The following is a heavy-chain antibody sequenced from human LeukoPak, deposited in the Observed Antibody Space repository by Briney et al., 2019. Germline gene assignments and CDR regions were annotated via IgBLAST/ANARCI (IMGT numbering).Heavy chain of an antibody. J-gene: IGHJ3*02. V-gene: IGHV4-61*02. D-gene: IGHD4-17*01. CDR1: GGSISSGSYY. CDR3: ARVDYVRPFDI. CDR2: IYTSGST. Sequence: SQTLSLTCTVSGGSISSGSYYWSWIRQPAGKGLEWIGRIYTSGSTNYNPSLKSRVTISVDTSKNQFSLKLSSVTAADTAVYYCARVDYVRPFDIWGQGTMVTVSS.